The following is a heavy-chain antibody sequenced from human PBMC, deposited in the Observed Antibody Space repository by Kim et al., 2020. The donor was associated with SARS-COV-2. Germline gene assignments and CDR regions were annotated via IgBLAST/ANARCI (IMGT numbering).Heavy chain of an antibody. J-gene: IGHJ4*02. CDR1: GFTFSSYG. CDR3: ARDGGYCSGGSCYSHFDY. D-gene: IGHD2-15*01. Sequence: GGSLRLSCAASGFTFSSYGMHWVRQAPGKGLEWVAVIWYDGSNKYYADSVKGRFTISRDNSKNTLYLQMNSLRAEDTAVYYCARDGGYCSGGSCYSHFDYWGQGTLVTVSS. V-gene: IGHV3-33*01. CDR2: IWYDGSNK.